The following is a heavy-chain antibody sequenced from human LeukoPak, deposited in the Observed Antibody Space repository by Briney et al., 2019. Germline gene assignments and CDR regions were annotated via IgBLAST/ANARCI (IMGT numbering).Heavy chain of an antibody. CDR3: AREGITIFGVANSNWFDP. CDR2: ISGSSTTI. D-gene: IGHD3-3*01. CDR1: GFTFSDHY. V-gene: IGHV3-11*01. Sequence: GGSLRLSCAASGFTFSDHYMSWIRQAPGKGLEWVSYISGSSTTIYYADSVGGRFTISRDNGKNSLYLQMNSLRVEDTAIYYCAREGITIFGVANSNWFDPWGQGTLVTVSS. J-gene: IGHJ5*02.